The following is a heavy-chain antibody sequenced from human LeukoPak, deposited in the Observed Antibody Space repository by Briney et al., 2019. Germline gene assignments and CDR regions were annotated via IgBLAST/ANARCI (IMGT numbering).Heavy chain of an antibody. V-gene: IGHV3-30*02. CDR2: IRYDGSNK. CDR3: AKARSGWPPAEYFQH. D-gene: IGHD6-19*01. Sequence: GGSLRLSCAASGFTLSSYGMHWVRQAPGKGLEWVAFIRYDGSNKYYADSVKGRFTISRDNSKNTLYLQMNSLRAEDTAVYYCAKARSGWPPAEYFQHWGQGTLVTVSS. J-gene: IGHJ1*01. CDR1: GFTLSSYG.